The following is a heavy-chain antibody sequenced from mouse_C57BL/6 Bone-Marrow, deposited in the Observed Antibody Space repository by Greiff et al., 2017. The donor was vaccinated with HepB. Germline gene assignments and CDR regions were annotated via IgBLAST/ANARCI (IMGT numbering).Heavy chain of an antibody. Sequence: VKLMESGPGLVQPSQSLSITCTVSGFSLTSYGVHWVRQSPGKGLEWLGVIWRGGSTDYNAAFISRLSISKDNSKSQVFFKMNSLQADYTAIYYGAREGESYAVFAYWGQGTLVTVSA. J-gene: IGHJ3*01. CDR3: AREGESYAVFAY. V-gene: IGHV2-2*01. CDR2: IWRGGST. CDR1: GFSLTSYG. D-gene: IGHD3-3*01.